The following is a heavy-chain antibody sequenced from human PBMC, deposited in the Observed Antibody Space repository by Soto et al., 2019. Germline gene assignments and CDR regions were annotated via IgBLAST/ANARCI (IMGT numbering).Heavy chain of an antibody. Sequence: GGSLRLSCAASGFTFSSYSMNWVRQAPGKGLEWVSSISSSSSYIYYADSVKGRFTISRDNAKNSLYLQMNSLRAEDTAVYYCAIYSSGWYPLDYWGQGTLVTV. CDR3: AIYSSGWYPLDY. D-gene: IGHD6-19*01. CDR2: ISSSSSYI. J-gene: IGHJ4*02. V-gene: IGHV3-21*01. CDR1: GFTFSSYS.